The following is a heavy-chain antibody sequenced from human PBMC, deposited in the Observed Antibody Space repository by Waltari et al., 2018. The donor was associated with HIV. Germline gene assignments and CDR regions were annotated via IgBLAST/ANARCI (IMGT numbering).Heavy chain of an antibody. V-gene: IGHV1-2*02. J-gene: IGHJ4*02. D-gene: IGHD6-6*01. Sequence: QVQLVRSGAEVKKPGAPVKVSCNASGYTFTGYYPHWVRQAPGQGLEWMGWINPNSGGTNYAQKFQGRVTMTRDTSISTAYMELSRLRSDDTAVYYCATALYSSSSAGSIDYWGQGTLVTVSS. CDR2: INPNSGGT. CDR3: ATALYSSSSAGSIDY. CDR1: GYTFTGYY.